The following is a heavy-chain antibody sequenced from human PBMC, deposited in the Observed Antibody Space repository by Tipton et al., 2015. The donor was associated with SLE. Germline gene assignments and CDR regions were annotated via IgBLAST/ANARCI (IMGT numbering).Heavy chain of an antibody. Sequence: SLRLSCSASGFTFRSYAMHWVRQTPGKGLEWVAVVSFDGTNKYYADSVKGRFTISRDNSNNTLYLQMNSLRVEDTAIYYCAKRSGGPSPWGQGTLVTVSS. J-gene: IGHJ5*02. V-gene: IGHV3-30-3*02. CDR2: VSFDGTNK. D-gene: IGHD6-25*01. CDR3: AKRSGGPSP. CDR1: GFTFRSYA.